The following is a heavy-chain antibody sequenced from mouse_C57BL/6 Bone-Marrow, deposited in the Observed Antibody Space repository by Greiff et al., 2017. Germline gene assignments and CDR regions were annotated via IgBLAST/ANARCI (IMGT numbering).Heavy chain of an antibody. Sequence: EVMLVESGGGLVQPGGSLKLSCAASGFTFSDYYMYWVRQTPEKRLEWVAYISNGGGSTYYPDTVKGRFTISRDNAKTTLYLQMSSLKAEDTAMYYCARHDYVGAMDYWGQGTSVTVSS. J-gene: IGHJ4*01. CDR2: ISNGGGST. V-gene: IGHV5-12*01. D-gene: IGHD2-4*01. CDR3: ARHDYVGAMDY. CDR1: GFTFSDYY.